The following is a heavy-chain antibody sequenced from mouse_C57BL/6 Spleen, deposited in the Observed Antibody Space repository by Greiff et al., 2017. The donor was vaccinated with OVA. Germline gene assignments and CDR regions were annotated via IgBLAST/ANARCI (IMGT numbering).Heavy chain of an antibody. J-gene: IGHJ4*01. CDR1: GYSITSGYY. V-gene: IGHV3-6*01. CDR2: LSYDGSI. CDR3: ERYRGNYYAMDY. D-gene: IGHD1-1*02. Sequence: ESGPGLVKPSQSLSLTCSVTGYSITSGYYWNWIRQFPGNKLEWMGYLSYDGSINYNPSLKNRISFTRDTSKNQFFLKLNSVTTEDTATYDCERYRGNYYAMDYWGQGTSVTVSS.